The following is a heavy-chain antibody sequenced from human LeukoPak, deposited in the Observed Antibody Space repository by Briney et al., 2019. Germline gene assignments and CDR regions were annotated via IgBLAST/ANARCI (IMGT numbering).Heavy chain of an antibody. CDR3: ARERYCSGGSCYSVDYYYMDV. J-gene: IGHJ6*03. CDR2: IYTSGST. D-gene: IGHD2-15*01. Sequence: PSETLSLTCTVSGGSISSGSYYWSWIRQPAGKGLEWIGRIYTSGSTNYNPSLKSRVTISVDTSKNQFSLKLSSVTAADTAVYYCARERYCSGGSCYSVDYYYMDVWGKGTTVTVSS. V-gene: IGHV4-61*02. CDR1: GGSISSGSYY.